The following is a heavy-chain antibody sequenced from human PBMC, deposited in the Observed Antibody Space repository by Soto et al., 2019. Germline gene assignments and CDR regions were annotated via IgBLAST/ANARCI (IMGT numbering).Heavy chain of an antibody. D-gene: IGHD2-8*01. Sequence: EEQLVESGGGLVKPGGSLRLSCAASGFAFQTYTMDWLRQPPGKGLEWVSSITISGNYIYYADSVKGRFTISRDNGRNSVYLQMNSLRAEDTAVYYCAKVGVLRTNFRWFDLWGQGTLVTVSS. CDR1: GFAFQTYT. V-gene: IGHV3-21*01. CDR2: ITISGNYI. CDR3: AKVGVLRTNFRWFDL. J-gene: IGHJ5*02.